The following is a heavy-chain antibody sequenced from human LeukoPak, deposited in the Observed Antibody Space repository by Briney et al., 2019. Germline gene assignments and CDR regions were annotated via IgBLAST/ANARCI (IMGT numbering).Heavy chain of an antibody. CDR2: ISGSGGST. CDR1: GFTFISYA. Sequence: PGGSLRLSCAASGFTFISYAMSWVRQAPGKGLEWVSAISGSGGSTYYADSVKGRFTISRDNSKNTLYLQMNSLRAEDTAVYYCAKGIGEWELLHYFDYWGQGTLVTVSS. V-gene: IGHV3-23*01. CDR3: AKGIGEWELLHYFDY. J-gene: IGHJ4*02. D-gene: IGHD1-26*01.